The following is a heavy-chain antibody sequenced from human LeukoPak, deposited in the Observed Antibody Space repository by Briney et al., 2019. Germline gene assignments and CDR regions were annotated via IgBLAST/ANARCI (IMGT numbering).Heavy chain of an antibody. D-gene: IGHD5-12*01. CDR3: ANPQSRGYDYLDY. CDR2: ISIDGSEK. CDR1: VFTFRKYG. Sequence: GGSLRLSCAPSVFTFRKYGMHWGREAPGEGLEWVAVISIDGSEKYYADSVKGRFTISRDNSKNTLYLQMNSLRGDDTAVYYCANPQSRGYDYLDYWGQGTLVTASS. J-gene: IGHJ4*02. V-gene: IGHV3-30*18.